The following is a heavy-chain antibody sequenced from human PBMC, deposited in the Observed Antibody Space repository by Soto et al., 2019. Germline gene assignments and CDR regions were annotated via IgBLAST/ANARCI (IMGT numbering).Heavy chain of an antibody. CDR3: AKVSGGSCYWCAFDI. D-gene: IGHD2-15*01. CDR2: ISWDGGST. J-gene: IGHJ3*02. Sequence: GGSLRLSCAASGFTFDDYTMHWVRQAPGKGLEWVSLISWDGGSTYYADSVKGRSTISRDNSKNSLYLQMNSLRTEDTALYYCAKVSGGSCYWCAFDIWGQGTMVTVSS. CDR1: GFTFDDYT. V-gene: IGHV3-43*01.